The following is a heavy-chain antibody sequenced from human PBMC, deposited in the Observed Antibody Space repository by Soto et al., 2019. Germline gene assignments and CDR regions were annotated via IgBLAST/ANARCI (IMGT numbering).Heavy chain of an antibody. CDR2: INPKTAAT. CDR3: ARIKWGLNYYNGMDV. Sequence: ASVKVSCKPSGYSFSDYFIRGVRQAPGQGLEWVAWINPKTAATNYAKKFQGRVSLTWDTSSTTAYMELTRLRPDDTAVYYCARIKWGLNYYNGMDVWGQGTTVTVCS. V-gene: IGHV1-2*02. CDR1: GYSFSDYF. D-gene: IGHD1-26*01. J-gene: IGHJ6*02.